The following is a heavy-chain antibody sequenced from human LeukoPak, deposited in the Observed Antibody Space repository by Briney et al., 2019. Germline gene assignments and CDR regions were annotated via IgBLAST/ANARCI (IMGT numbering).Heavy chain of an antibody. J-gene: IGHJ6*03. CDR3: ARRITNYHYMDV. CDR1: GYSISSGFH. V-gene: IGHV4-38-2*02. CDR2: IYYSGST. D-gene: IGHD3-10*01. Sequence: SETLSLTCTVSGYSISSGFHWGWIRQPPGKGLEWIGSIYYSGSTYYNPSLKSRVTISVDMSKNQFSLKLSSVTAADTAVYYCARRITNYHYMDVWGKGTTVTVSS.